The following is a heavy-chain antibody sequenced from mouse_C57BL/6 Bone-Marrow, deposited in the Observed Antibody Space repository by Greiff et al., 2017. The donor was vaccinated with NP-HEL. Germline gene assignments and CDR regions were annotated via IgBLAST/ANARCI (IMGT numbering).Heavy chain of an antibody. Sequence: EVKLMESGPELVKPGASVKISCKASGYSFTGYYMHWVKQSHGNILDWIGYIYPYNGVSSYNQKFKGKATLTVDKSSSTAYMELRSLTSEDSAVYYCAREERLRRYFDVGGTGTTVTVSS. CDR3: AREERLRRYFDV. V-gene: IGHV1-31*01. CDR2: IYPYNGVS. J-gene: IGHJ1*03. D-gene: IGHD2-4*01. CDR1: GYSFTGYY.